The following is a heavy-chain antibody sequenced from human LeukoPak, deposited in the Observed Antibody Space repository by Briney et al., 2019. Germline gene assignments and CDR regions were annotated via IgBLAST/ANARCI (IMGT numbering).Heavy chain of an antibody. CDR1: GFTFSSYA. CDR3: ARDPKWLLRRGYFDY. Sequence: PGRSLRLSCAASGFTFSSYAKHWVRQAPGKGLEWVAVISYDGSNKYYADSVKGRFTISRDNSKNTLYLQMNSLRAEDTAVYYCARDPKWLLRRGYFDYWGQGTLVTVSS. D-gene: IGHD3-22*01. J-gene: IGHJ4*02. V-gene: IGHV3-30-3*01. CDR2: ISYDGSNK.